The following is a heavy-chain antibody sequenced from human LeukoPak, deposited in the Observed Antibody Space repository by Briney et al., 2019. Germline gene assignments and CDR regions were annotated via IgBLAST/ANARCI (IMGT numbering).Heavy chain of an antibody. D-gene: IGHD3-9*01. CDR2: ISGSGGST. Sequence: GSLRLSCAASGFTFSSYGMSWVRQAPGKGLEWVSAISGSGGSTYYADSVKGRFTISRDNSKNTLYLQMNSLRAEDTAVYYCAKTLNQYYDILTGTNFDYWGQGTLVTVSS. J-gene: IGHJ4*02. V-gene: IGHV3-23*01. CDR3: AKTLNQYYDILTGTNFDY. CDR1: GFTFSSYG.